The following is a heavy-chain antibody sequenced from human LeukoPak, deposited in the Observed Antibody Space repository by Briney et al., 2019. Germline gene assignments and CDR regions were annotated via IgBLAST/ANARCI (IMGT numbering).Heavy chain of an antibody. J-gene: IGHJ4*02. D-gene: IGHD3-10*01. V-gene: IGHV1-2*02. CDR1: GYTFTGCY. CDR3: ARGGETYYYGSGSYYTYDY. CDR2: INPNSGGT. Sequence: ASVKVSCKASGYTFTGCYMHWVRQAPGQGLEWMGWINPNSGGTNYAQKFQDRVTMTRDTSISTAYMELSRLRSDDTAVYYCARGGETYYYGSGSYYTYDYWGQGTLVTVSS.